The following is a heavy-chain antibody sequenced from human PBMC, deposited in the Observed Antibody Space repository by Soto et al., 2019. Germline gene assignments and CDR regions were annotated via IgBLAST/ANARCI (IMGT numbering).Heavy chain of an antibody. CDR3: AAVPGSSSTPY. J-gene: IGHJ4*02. CDR1: GGTFSSYT. D-gene: IGHD6-6*01. Sequence: GASVKVSCKASGGTFSSYTISWVRQAPGQGLEWMGRIIPILGIANYAQKFPGRVTITADKSTSTAYMELSSLRSEDTAVYYCAAVPGSSSTPYWGQGTLVTVSS. CDR2: IIPILGIA. V-gene: IGHV1-69*02.